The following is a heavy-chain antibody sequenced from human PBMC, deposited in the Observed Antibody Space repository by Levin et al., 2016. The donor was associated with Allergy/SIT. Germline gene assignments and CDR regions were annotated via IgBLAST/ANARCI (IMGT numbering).Heavy chain of an antibody. J-gene: IGHJ6*02. CDR3: ARGHYYGMDV. CDR2: ISSDGSSS. CDR1: GFTFSSYW. Sequence: GESLKISCAASGFTFSSYWIYWVRQAPGKGLVWVSRISSDGSSSNYADSVKGRFTVSRDNAKNTLYLQMNSLSAEDTAVYYCARGHYYGMDVWGQGTTVTVSS. V-gene: IGHV3-74*01.